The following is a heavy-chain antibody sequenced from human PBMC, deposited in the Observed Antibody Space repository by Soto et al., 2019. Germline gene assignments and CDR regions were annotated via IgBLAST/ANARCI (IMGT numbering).Heavy chain of an antibody. D-gene: IGHD3-10*01. J-gene: IGHJ5*02. V-gene: IGHV3-9*01. Sequence: GGSLRLSCAASGFTFDDYAMHWVRRVPGKGLEWVSSITWNSNVIGYADSVKGRFTISRDNSKNSLYLQMNSLRAEDTAVYYCAKTGFGELLFNWFDPWGQGTLVTVSS. CDR3: AKTGFGELLFNWFDP. CDR1: GFTFDDYA. CDR2: ITWNSNVI.